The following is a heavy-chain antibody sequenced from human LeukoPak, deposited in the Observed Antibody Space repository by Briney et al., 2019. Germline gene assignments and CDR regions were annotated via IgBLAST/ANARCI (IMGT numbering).Heavy chain of an antibody. D-gene: IGHD1-26*01. CDR3: VRELLGQDDC. Sequence: PGGSLRLSCASSVFTFSRSWLHWVRHAPGKGLVWVSRMNSDGTTRTYADSVKGRFTISRDNAKNTLYLHMDTLRAEFTAVYFCVRELLGQDDCWGQGTLVTVSS. CDR1: VFTFSRSW. CDR2: MNSDGTTR. J-gene: IGHJ4*02. V-gene: IGHV3-74*03.